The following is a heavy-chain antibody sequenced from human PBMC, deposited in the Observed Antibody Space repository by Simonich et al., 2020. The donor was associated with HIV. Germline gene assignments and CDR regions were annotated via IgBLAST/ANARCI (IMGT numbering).Heavy chain of an antibody. Sequence: QVQLVQSGAEVKKPGASVKVSCKASGYTSTSYDINWVRQATGQVVGGKGWKNPNKGNTGYEQKFQGSGTITRNTSISTAYMELSSLRSEDTAVYYCARVSYYGSGRYDRYYYMDVWGKGTTVTVSS. V-gene: IGHV1-8*03. D-gene: IGHD3-10*01. CDR1: GYTSTSYD. CDR3: ARVSYYGSGRYDRYYYMDV. J-gene: IGHJ6*03. CDR2: KNPNKGNT.